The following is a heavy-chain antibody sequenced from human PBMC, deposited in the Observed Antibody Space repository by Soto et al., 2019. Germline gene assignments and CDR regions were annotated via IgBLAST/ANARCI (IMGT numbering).Heavy chain of an antibody. CDR3: ARMARIAAAVY. J-gene: IGHJ4*02. Sequence: PSETLSLTCTVSGGSISSYYWSWIRQPPGKGLEWIGYIYYSGSTNYNPSLKSRVTISVDTSKNQFSLKLSSVTAADTAVYYCARMARIAAAVYWGQGTLVTVSS. D-gene: IGHD6-13*01. CDR1: GGSISSYY. CDR2: IYYSGST. V-gene: IGHV4-59*01.